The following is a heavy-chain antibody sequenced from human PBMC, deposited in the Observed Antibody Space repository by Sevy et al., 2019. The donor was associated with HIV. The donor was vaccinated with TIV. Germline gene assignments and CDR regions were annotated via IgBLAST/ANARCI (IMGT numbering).Heavy chain of an antibody. CDR1: GFTFSSYS. J-gene: IGHJ4*02. V-gene: IGHV3-21*01. Sequence: GGSLRLSCAASGFTFSSYSMNWVRQAPGKGLEWVSSISSSSSYIYYADSVKGRSTISRDNAKNSLYLQMNSLRAEDTAVYYCARTPLTMIVVVPLDYWGQGTLVTVSS. CDR3: ARTPLTMIVVVPLDY. D-gene: IGHD3-22*01. CDR2: ISSSSSYI.